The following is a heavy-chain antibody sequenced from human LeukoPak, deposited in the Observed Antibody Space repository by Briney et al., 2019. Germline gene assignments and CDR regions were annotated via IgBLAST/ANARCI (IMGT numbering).Heavy chain of an antibody. Sequence: PGGSLRLSCAASGFTFSSYAMSWVRQAPGKGLEWVSGISGSGGSGGSTYYADSVKGRFTISRDNSKNTLYLQMNSLRAEDTAVYYCAKARGTRFDPWGQGTLVTVSS. CDR2: ISGSGGSGGST. J-gene: IGHJ5*02. V-gene: IGHV3-23*01. CDR3: AKARGTRFDP. D-gene: IGHD3-16*01. CDR1: GFTFSSYA.